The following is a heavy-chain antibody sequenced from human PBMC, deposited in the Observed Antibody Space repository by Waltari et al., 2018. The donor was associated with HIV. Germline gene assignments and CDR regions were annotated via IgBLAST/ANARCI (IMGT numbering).Heavy chain of an antibody. D-gene: IGHD4-17*01. CDR1: GFTFSSYE. CDR3: ASKTHDYGDPPRS. CDR2: ISSSGRTI. V-gene: IGHV3-48*03. Sequence: EVQLVESGGGLVQPGGSLRLSCAASGFTFSSYEMNWVRQAPGKGLEWVSYISSSGRTIYYADSVKGRFTISRDNAKNSLYLQMNSLRAEDTAVYYCASKTHDYGDPPRSWGQGTLVTVSS. J-gene: IGHJ5*02.